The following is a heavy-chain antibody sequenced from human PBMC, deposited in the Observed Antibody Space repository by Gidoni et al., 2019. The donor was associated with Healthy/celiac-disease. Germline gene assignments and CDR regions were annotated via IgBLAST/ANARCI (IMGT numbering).Heavy chain of an antibody. Sequence: EVQLVESGGGLVKPGRSLRLSCTASGFPFGVYAMSWFRQAPGKGLEWVGFIRSKAYGGTTEYAASVKGRFTISRDDSKSIAYLQMNSLKTEDTAVYYCTRWPPFGGNVSPMVADWGQGTLVTVSS. CDR3: TRWPPFGGNVSPMVAD. D-gene: IGHD2-8*01. CDR1: GFPFGVYA. CDR2: IRSKAYGGTT. V-gene: IGHV3-49*05. J-gene: IGHJ4*02.